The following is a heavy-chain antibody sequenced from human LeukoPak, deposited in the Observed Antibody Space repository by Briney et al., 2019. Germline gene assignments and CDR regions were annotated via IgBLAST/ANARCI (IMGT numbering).Heavy chain of an antibody. CDR1: GYTFIDYY. V-gene: IGHV1-2*02. D-gene: IGHD3-3*01. CDR3: ARLAVFPL. J-gene: IGHJ4*02. CDR2: INPTSGGT. Sequence: GASVKVSCKASGYTFIDYYIYWMRQAPGQGLEWMGWINPTSGGTNYAEKFQGRVTMTRDPSISTAYMELSGLRSDATAVYYCARLAVFPLWGQGTLVTVSS.